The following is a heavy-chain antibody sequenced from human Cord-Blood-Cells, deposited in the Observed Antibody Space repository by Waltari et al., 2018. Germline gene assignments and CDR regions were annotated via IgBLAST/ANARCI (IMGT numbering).Heavy chain of an antibody. D-gene: IGHD5-12*01. CDR3: ARDPTVDNAFDI. CDR2: IWYDVSNK. J-gene: IGHJ3*02. Sequence: QVQLVESGGGVVQPGRSLRLSCAASGFTFSSYGMHWVRQAPGKGLGGVVVIWYDVSNKYYADSVKGRFTICRDKSKNTLYLQMNSLRAEDTAVYYCARDPTVDNAFDIWGQGTMVTVSS. CDR1: GFTFSSYG. V-gene: IGHV3-33*01.